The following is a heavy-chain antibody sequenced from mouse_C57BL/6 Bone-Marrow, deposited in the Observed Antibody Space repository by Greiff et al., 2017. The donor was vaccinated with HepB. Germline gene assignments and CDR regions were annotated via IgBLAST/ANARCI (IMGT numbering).Heavy chain of an antibody. V-gene: IGHV1-53*01. J-gene: IGHJ3*01. Sequence: QVQLQQSGTELVKPGASVKLSCKASGYTFTSYWMHWVKQRPGQGLEWIGNINPSNGGTNYNEKFKSKATLTVDKSSSTAYMQLSSLTSEDSAVYYCARLGLYYDYALFAYWGQGTLVTVSA. CDR2: INPSNGGT. CDR1: GYTFTSYW. D-gene: IGHD2-4*01. CDR3: ARLGLYYDYALFAY.